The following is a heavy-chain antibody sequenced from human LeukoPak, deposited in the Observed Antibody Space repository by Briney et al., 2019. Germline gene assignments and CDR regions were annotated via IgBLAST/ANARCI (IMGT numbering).Heavy chain of an antibody. CDR1: GFTFSSCW. J-gene: IGHJ4*02. Sequence: GGSLRLSCAASGFTFSSCWMTWVRQAPGKGLECVDNIKQDGNEKYYVDSVKGRFSISRDNAKNSVYLQMNSLRAEDTAVYYCARLMGERSLFDYWGQGVLVTVSS. D-gene: IGHD1-26*01. CDR2: IKQDGNEK. CDR3: ARLMGERSLFDY. V-gene: IGHV3-7*02.